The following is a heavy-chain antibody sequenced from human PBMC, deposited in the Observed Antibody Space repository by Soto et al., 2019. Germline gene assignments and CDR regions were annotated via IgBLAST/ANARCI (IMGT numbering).Heavy chain of an antibody. CDR1: GYTFTSYG. CDR3: ARYRPGYSSSMNWFDP. J-gene: IGHJ5*02. D-gene: IGHD6-13*01. V-gene: IGHV1-18*04. CDR2: ISAYNGNT. Sequence: ASVKVSCKASGYTFTSYGTSWVRQAPGQGLEWMGWISAYNGNTNYAQKLQGRVTMTTDTSTSTAYMELRSLRSDDTAVYYCARYRPGYSSSMNWFDPWGQGTLVTVSS.